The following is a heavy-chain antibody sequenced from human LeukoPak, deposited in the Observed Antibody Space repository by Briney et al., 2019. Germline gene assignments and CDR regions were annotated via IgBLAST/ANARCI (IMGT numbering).Heavy chain of an antibody. CDR1: GFTFSSYS. V-gene: IGHV3-48*02. CDR3: ARTPGCSSTSCYPPKLDV. Sequence: GGSLRLSCAASGFTFSSYSMSWVRQAPGKGLEWVSYISSSSSTIYYADSVKGRFTTSRDNANNSLYLQMNSLGDEDTAVYYCARTPGCSSTSCYPPKLDVWGQGTTVTVS. J-gene: IGHJ6*02. D-gene: IGHD2-2*01. CDR2: ISSSSSTI.